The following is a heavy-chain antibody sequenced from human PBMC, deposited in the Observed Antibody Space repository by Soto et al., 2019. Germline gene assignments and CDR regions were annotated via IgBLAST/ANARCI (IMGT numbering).Heavy chain of an antibody. V-gene: IGHV1-2*02. CDR2: INPDSGGT. CDR3: TRKVAMFNFDY. J-gene: IGHJ4*02. Sequence: ASVKVSCKASGYMFTGYYMHWVRQAPGQGLEWMGWINPDSGGTNYQQKFQGRVTMTRDTSISTAYLELSSLRSDDTAVYYCTRKVAMFNFDYWGQGTPVTVSS. CDR1: GYMFTGYY. D-gene: IGHD3-10*02.